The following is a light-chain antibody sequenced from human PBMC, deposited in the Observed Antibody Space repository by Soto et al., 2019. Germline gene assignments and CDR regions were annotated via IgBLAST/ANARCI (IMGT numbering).Light chain of an antibody. J-gene: IGKJ5*01. V-gene: IGKV3-11*01. Sequence: IVLTHPPATLSSSPLERATLSFIASPSVTNFLAWYQQKPGQAPRLIIYGAFNRATGIPDRFSGSGSGTDFTLTIRRLEPEDSAVYYCQKSNVWPQVNFGKGKKLEIK. CDR2: GAF. CDR1: PSVTNF. CDR3: QKSNVWPQVN.